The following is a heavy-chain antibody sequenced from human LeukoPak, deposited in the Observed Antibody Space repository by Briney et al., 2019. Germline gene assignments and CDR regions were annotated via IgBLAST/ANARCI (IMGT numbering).Heavy chain of an antibody. CDR2: INSDGSTT. Sequence: GGSLRLSCAASGFTFSSYAMNWVRQAPGKGLVWISRINSDGSTTSYADSVKGRFTISRDNAKNTLYLQMNSLRAEDTAVYYCARGNYYGQDYWGQGTLVTVSS. CDR3: ARGNYYGQDY. D-gene: IGHD3-10*01. CDR1: GFTFSSYA. V-gene: IGHV3-74*01. J-gene: IGHJ4*02.